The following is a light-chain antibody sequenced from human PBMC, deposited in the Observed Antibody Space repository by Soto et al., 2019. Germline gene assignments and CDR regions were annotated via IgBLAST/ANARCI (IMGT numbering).Light chain of an antibody. V-gene: IGLV2-14*01. CDR1: SSDVGGYNY. J-gene: IGLJ1*01. CDR3: SSYTSSSPLYV. Sequence: QSVLTKPASVSGSPGQSITISCTGTSSDVGGYNYVSWYQQHPGKAPKLMIYDVSNRPSGVSNRFSGSKSGNTASLTISGLQAEDDADYYCSSYTSSSPLYVFGTGTKVTVL. CDR2: DVS.